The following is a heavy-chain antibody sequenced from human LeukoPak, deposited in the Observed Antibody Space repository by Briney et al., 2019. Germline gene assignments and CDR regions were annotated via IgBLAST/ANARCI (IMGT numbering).Heavy chain of an antibody. CDR2: IYSNGNT. CDR3: ARSATVTTGYFDY. J-gene: IGHJ4*02. CDR1: GGSISSSGHY. Sequence: SETLSLTCSVSGGSISSSGHYWGWIRQSPEKGLGWIGSIYSNGNTYYNPSVKSRVTISVGTSKNQFSLKLTSVTAAETAVYYCARSATVTTGYFDYWGQGALVTVSS. V-gene: IGHV4-39*07. D-gene: IGHD4-17*01.